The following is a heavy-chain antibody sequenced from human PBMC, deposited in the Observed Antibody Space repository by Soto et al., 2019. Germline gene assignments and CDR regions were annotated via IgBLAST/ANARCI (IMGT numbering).Heavy chain of an antibody. V-gene: IGHV3-7*03. D-gene: IGHD3-10*01. Sequence: HPGXXLXLSFAASGFTFSNYWMTWVRQAPGKGLEWVANIIKDGSEKSYVDSVKGRFTISRDNAKNSLYLEMNSLRVEDTAVYYCARDWGGLGYWGQGTLVTVSS. CDR2: IIKDGSEK. J-gene: IGHJ4*02. CDR1: GFTFSNYW. CDR3: ARDWGGLGY.